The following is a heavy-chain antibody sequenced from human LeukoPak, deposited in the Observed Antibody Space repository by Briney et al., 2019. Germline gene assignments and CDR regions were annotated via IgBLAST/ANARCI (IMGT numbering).Heavy chain of an antibody. CDR1: GYTFTSYG. V-gene: IGHV1-18*01. CDR2: ISAYNGNT. CDR3: ARVDRIAVAGTVGDY. D-gene: IGHD6-19*01. Sequence: ASVKVSCKASGYTFTSYGISWVRQAPGQGLEWMGWISAYNGNTNYAQKLQGRVTMTTDTSTSTAYMELRSLRSDDTAVYYCARVDRIAVAGTVGDYWGQGTLVTVSS. J-gene: IGHJ4*02.